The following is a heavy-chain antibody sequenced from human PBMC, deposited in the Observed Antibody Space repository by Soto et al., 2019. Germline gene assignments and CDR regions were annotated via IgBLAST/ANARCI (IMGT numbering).Heavy chain of an antibody. Sequence: GGSLRLSCAASGFTFSSYGMHWVRQAPGKGLEWVAVIWYDGSNKYYADSVKGRFTISRDNSKNTLYLQMNSLRAEDTAVYYCARDLGYYDSSGYYLTYFFDYWGQGTLVTVSS. CDR3: ARDLGYYDSSGYYLTYFFDY. CDR1: GFTFSSYG. V-gene: IGHV3-33*01. J-gene: IGHJ4*02. D-gene: IGHD3-22*01. CDR2: IWYDGSNK.